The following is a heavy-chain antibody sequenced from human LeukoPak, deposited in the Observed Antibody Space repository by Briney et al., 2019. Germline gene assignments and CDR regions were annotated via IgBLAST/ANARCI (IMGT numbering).Heavy chain of an antibody. CDR3: ARLDTAMAMYYFDY. CDR1: GGSISSYY. CDR2: IYYSGST. J-gene: IGHJ4*02. V-gene: IGHV4-59*01. Sequence: PSETLSLTCTVSGGSISSYYWSWIRQPPGKGLEWIGYIYYSGSTNYNPSLKSRVTISVDTSKNQFSLKLSSVTAADTAVYYCARLDTAMAMYYFDYWGQGTLVTVSS. D-gene: IGHD5-18*01.